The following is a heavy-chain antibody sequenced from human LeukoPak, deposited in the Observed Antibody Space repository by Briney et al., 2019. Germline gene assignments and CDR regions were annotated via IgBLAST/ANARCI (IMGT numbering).Heavy chain of an antibody. Sequence: GESLKIFCKGSGYSFTSYWIGWVRQMPGKGLEWMGIIYPGDSDTRYSPSFQGQVTISADKSISTAYLQWSSLKASDTAMYYCARHLGYCSSTSCYAGDYYYYGMDVWGQGTTVTVSS. V-gene: IGHV5-51*01. CDR3: ARHLGYCSSTSCYAGDYYYYGMDV. D-gene: IGHD2-2*01. CDR2: IYPGDSDT. J-gene: IGHJ6*02. CDR1: GYSFTSYW.